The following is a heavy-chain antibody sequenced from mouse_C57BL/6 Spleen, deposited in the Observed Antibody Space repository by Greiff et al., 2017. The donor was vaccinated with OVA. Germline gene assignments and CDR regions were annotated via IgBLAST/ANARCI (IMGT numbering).Heavy chain of an antibody. CDR1: YTFTDYYM. V-gene: IGHV1-83*01. Sequence: VQLQQSGPELVKPGASVKMSCKASGYTFTDYYMHWVKQKPGKGLEWIGEIYPGSGNTYYNEKFKGKATLTADTSSSTAYMQLSSLTSEDSAVYFCARGGRSAWFAYWGQGTLVTVSA. J-gene: IGHJ3*01. CDR2: YPGSGNTY. D-gene: IGHD1-1*01. CDR3: RGGRSAWFAY.